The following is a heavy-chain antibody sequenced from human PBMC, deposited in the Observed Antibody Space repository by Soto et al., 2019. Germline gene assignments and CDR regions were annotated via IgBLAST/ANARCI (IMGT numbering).Heavy chain of an antibody. D-gene: IGHD2-15*01. CDR2: SIPIFGTA. V-gene: IGHV1-69*12. J-gene: IGHJ4*02. Sequence: QVQLVQSGAEVKKPGSSVKVSCKASGGTFSSYAISWVRQAPGQGLEWMGGSIPIFGTANYAQKFQGRVTITADESTSTAYMERSSLRSEDTAVYYWAREARYWSGGSCYFRPGIDYWGQGTLVTVSS. CDR1: GGTFSSYA. CDR3: AREARYWSGGSCYFRPGIDY.